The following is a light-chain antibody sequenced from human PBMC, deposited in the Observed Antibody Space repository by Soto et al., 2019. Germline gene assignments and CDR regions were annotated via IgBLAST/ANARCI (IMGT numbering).Light chain of an antibody. CDR3: QQSYSIPSIT. J-gene: IGKJ5*01. V-gene: IGKV1-39*01. Sequence: EIKMMQYPSSFSAFVGEKVTINCRESQSINTYLNWYQQKPGKAPKLLIYAASSLQSGVPSRFSGSGSGTDFTLTISSLQPEDFATYYCQQSYSIPSITFGQGTRLEIK. CDR2: AAS. CDR1: QSINTY.